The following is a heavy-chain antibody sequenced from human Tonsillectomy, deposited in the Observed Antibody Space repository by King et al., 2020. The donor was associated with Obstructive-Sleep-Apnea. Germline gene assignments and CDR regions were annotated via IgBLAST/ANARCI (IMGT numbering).Heavy chain of an antibody. D-gene: IGHD1-26*01. CDR3: ARGMSGRSYFDY. CDR2: TIPLFGTA. V-gene: IGHV1-69*01. Sequence: VKLVQSGAEVKKPGSSVKVSCKASGGTSSSNAISWVRQAPGQGLEWMGGTIPLFGTANYAQKFQGRVTITADESTSTAYMELSSLRSEDTAVYYCARGMSGRSYFDYWGQGTLVTVSS. J-gene: IGHJ4*02. CDR1: GGTSSSNA.